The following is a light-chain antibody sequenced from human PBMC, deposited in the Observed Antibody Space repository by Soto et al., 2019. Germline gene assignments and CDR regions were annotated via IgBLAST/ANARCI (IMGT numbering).Light chain of an antibody. V-gene: IGLV1-44*01. CDR1: SSNIGSNT. CDR3: AAWDDSMKGLV. Sequence: QPVLTQPPSASGTPGQRVTISCSGSSSNIGSNTVNWYQQLPGTAPKLLIYNNNQRPSGVPDRFSGSKSGTSASLAISGLQSEDEADYYCAAWDDSMKGLVFGTGTKVTVL. CDR2: NNN. J-gene: IGLJ1*01.